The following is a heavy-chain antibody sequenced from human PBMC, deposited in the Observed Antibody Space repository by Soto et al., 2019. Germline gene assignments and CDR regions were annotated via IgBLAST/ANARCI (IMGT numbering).Heavy chain of an antibody. CDR2: IYYSGST. CDR1: GGSVSSGSYY. J-gene: IGHJ4*02. V-gene: IGHV4-61*01. Sequence: SETLSLTCTVSGGSVSSGSYYWSWIRQPPGKGLEWIGYIYYSGSTNYNPSLKSRVTISVDTSKNQFSLKLSSVTAADTAVYYCARGVNRSGYRIRTYYFDYWGQGTLVTVSS. CDR3: ARGVNRSGYRIRTYYFDY. D-gene: IGHD3-22*01.